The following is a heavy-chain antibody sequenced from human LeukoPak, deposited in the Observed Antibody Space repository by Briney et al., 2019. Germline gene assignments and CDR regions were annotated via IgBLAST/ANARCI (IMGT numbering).Heavy chain of an antibody. CDR3: ARRERLAAAGTGFDY. D-gene: IGHD6-13*01. J-gene: IGHJ4*02. CDR1: GGSFSGYY. CDR2: INHSGST. Sequence: SETLSLTCAVYGGSFSGYYWSWIRQPPGKGLEWIGEINHSGSTNYNPSLKSRVTISVDTSKNQFSLKLSSVTAADTAVYYCARRERLAAAGTGFDYWGQGTLVTVSS. V-gene: IGHV4-34*01.